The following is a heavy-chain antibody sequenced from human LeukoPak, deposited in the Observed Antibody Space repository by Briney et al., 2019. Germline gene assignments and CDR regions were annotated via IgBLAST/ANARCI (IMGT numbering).Heavy chain of an antibody. J-gene: IGHJ5*02. CDR2: IYYSGSA. CDR3: ARVESNWFDP. CDR1: GGSFSGYY. Sequence: SETLSLTCAVYGGSFSGYYWSWIRQPPGKGLEWIGYIYYSGSANYNPSLKSRVTISVDTSKNQFSLKLSSVTAADTAVYYCARVESNWFDPWGQGTLVTVSS. V-gene: IGHV4-59*01.